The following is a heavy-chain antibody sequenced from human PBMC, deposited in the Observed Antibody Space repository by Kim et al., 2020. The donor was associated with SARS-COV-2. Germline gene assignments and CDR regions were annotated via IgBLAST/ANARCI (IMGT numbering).Heavy chain of an antibody. J-gene: IGHJ4*02. V-gene: IGHV4-31*03. D-gene: IGHD3-10*01. CDR2: IYYSGST. Sequence: SETLSLTCTVSGGSISRGGYFWSWIRQHPGKGLEWIGNIYYSGSTYYNPSLKSRVSISVDTSKNQFSLRLSSVTAADTAVYYCARVVPNNFGERKYYFDYWGQGTLVTVSS. CDR3: ARVVPNNFGERKYYFDY. CDR1: GGSISRGGYF.